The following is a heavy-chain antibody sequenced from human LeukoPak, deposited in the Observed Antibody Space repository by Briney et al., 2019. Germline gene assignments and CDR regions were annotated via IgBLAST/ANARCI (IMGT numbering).Heavy chain of an antibody. CDR2: ISYDGNKK. J-gene: IGHJ3*02. CDR1: GFTLNNYA. D-gene: IGHD3-22*01. Sequence: PGRSPRLSCAASGFTLNNYAMHWVRQARGKGLEWVAIISYDGNKKYYADSVEGRFTFSRDNSDNTLYLQMNSLRAEDTGVYYCARENHYDTGAYYDDAFDIWGHGTMVTVSS. V-gene: IGHV3-30*04. CDR3: ARENHYDTGAYYDDAFDI.